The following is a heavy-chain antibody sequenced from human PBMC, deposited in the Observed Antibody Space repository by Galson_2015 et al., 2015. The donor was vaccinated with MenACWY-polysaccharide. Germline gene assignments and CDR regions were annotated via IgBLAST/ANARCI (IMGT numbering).Heavy chain of an antibody. CDR2: IKEVGSEK. Sequence: SLRLSCAASGFTFSSYWMSWVRQAPGKGLEWVADIKEVGSEKYYVDSVKGRFTSSRDNAKNSLYLQMNSLRAEDTAIYYCAKDSTDFWSVAGRFDHWGQGTLVTVSS. V-gene: IGHV3-7*03. J-gene: IGHJ5*02. D-gene: IGHD3-3*01. CDR1: GFTFSSYW. CDR3: AKDSTDFWSVAGRFDH.